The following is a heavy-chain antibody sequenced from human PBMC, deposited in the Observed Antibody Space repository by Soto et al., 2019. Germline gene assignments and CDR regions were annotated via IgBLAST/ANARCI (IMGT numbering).Heavy chain of an antibody. CDR2: VSWNDDK. CDR3: AQLNERGYSFDY. J-gene: IGHJ4*02. CDR1: GVSLSTRQVG. V-gene: IGHV2-5*01. D-gene: IGHD2-8*01. Sequence: SGPTLVNPTQTLTWTCTFSGVSLSTRQVGVGWILQPPGKALEWLAHVSWNDDKYYSLSLKSRRTISKDTYKSQVVLTMTNMDPVDTATYYCAQLNERGYSFDYWGQGALVTVSS.